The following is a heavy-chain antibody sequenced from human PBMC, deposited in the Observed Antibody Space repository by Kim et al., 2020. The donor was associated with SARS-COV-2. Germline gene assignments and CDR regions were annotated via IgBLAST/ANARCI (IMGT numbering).Heavy chain of an antibody. V-gene: IGHV3-15*01. Sequence: GGSLRLSCAASGFTFSNAWMSWVRQAPGKGLEWVGRIKSKTDGGTTDYAAPVKGRFTISRDDSKNTLYLQMNSLKTEDTAVYYCTTDPPRKWLSVYYYYYGMDVWGQGTTVTVSS. CDR2: IKSKTDGGTT. D-gene: IGHD3-22*01. CDR3: TTDPPRKWLSVYYYYYGMDV. J-gene: IGHJ6*02. CDR1: GFTFSNAW.